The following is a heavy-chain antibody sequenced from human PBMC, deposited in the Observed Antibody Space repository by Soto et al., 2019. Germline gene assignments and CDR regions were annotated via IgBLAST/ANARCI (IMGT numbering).Heavy chain of an antibody. Sequence: SLRLCWEASELNCRGYAVHWVRQAPGKGLARVPLISFDGRKEYYADSVKGRFTISRDNSKNTLYLQMNSLRAEDTAVYYCAKDSQSVLVSAARVYGMDVWGQGTTVTVSS. J-gene: IGHJ6*02. CDR2: ISFDGRKE. CDR3: AKDSQSVLVSAARVYGMDV. D-gene: IGHD2-2*01. V-gene: IGHV3-30*18. CDR1: ELNCRGYA.